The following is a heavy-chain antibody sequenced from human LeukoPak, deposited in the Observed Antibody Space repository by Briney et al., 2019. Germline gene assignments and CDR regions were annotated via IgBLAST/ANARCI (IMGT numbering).Heavy chain of an antibody. CDR2: ISDSGGGT. D-gene: IGHD6-13*01. CDR3: AKGHAATGSLWYFDS. J-gene: IGHJ4*02. CDR1: GFTFSSYD. Sequence: PGRSLRLSCAASGFTFSSYDMNWVRQAPGQGLEWVSGISDSGGGTYYADSVKGRFTISRDNSKSTLYLQMNILRVEDTGVYYCAKGHAATGSLWYFDSWGQGTLVTVSS. V-gene: IGHV3-23*01.